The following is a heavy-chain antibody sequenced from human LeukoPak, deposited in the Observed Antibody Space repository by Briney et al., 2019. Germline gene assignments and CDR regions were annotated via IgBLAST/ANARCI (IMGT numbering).Heavy chain of an antibody. J-gene: IGHJ4*02. V-gene: IGHV4-38-2*02. CDR3: ARQDFDWFRFVDY. CDR2: IYYSGNT. CDR1: GYLINNGYY. Sequence: TSETLSLTCIVSGYLINNGYYWGWIRQPPGKGLEWIGSIYYSGNTFYNPSLKSRVTISVDTSKNQFSLKLSSVTATDTAMYYCARQDFDWFRFVDYWGQGTLVTVSS. D-gene: IGHD3-9*01.